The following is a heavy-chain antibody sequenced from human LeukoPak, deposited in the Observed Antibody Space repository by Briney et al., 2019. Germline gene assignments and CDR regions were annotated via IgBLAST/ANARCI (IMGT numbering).Heavy chain of an antibody. CDR1: GFTFDDYA. Sequence: PGGSLRLSCAASGFTFDDYAMHWVRQAPGKGLEWVSVIYSGGNTYYADSVKGRFAISRDYSRNTVYLQMNSLRAEDTAVYYCARESGFGELFPYAFDIWGQGTVVTVSS. D-gene: IGHD3-10*01. CDR2: IYSGGNT. J-gene: IGHJ3*02. V-gene: IGHV3-53*01. CDR3: ARESGFGELFPYAFDI.